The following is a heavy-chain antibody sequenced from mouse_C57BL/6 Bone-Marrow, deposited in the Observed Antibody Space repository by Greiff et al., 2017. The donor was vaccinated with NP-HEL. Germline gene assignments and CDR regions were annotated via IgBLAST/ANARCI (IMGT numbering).Heavy chain of an antibody. CDR3: ARDASDGYYRDFDV. J-gene: IGHJ1*03. D-gene: IGHD2-3*01. V-gene: IGHV7-1*01. CDR2: SRNKANDYTT. CDR1: GFTFSDFY. Sequence: EVMLVESGGGLVQSGRSLRLSCATSGFTFSDFYMEWVRQAPGKGLEWIAASRNKANDYTTEYSASVKGRFIVSRDTSQSILYLQMNALRAEDTAIYYCARDASDGYYRDFDVWGTGTTVTVSS.